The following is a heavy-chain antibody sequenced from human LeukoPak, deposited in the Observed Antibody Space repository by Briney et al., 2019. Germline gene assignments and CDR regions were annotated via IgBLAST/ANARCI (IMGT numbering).Heavy chain of an antibody. Sequence: GGSLRLSCAGSGFTFNIYGIHWVRQAPGKGLEWVAVIWYDGSNKYYADSVKGRFTISRDNSKNTLYLQMNSLRAEDTAVYYCARVLLPLYGMDVWGQGTTVTVSS. CDR2: IWYDGSNK. V-gene: IGHV3-33*08. J-gene: IGHJ6*02. D-gene: IGHD3-22*01. CDR3: ARVLLPLYGMDV. CDR1: GFTFNIYG.